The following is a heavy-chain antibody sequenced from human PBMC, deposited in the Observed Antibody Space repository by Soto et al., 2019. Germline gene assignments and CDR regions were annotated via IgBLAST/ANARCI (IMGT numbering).Heavy chain of an antibody. CDR3: TECSSSQYYYYGMDV. CDR1: GGSISSSSYY. D-gene: IGHD6-6*01. V-gene: IGHV4-39*01. CDR2: IYYSGST. Sequence: SETLSLTCTVSGGSISSSSYYWGWIRQPPGKGLEWIGSIYYSGSTYYNPSLKSRVTISVDTSKNQFSLKLSSVTAADTAVYYCTECSSSQYYYYGMDVWGQGTTVTVSS. J-gene: IGHJ6*02.